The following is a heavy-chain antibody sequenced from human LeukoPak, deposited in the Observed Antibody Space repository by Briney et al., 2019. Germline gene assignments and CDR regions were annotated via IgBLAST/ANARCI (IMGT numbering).Heavy chain of an antibody. J-gene: IGHJ6*03. CDR2: IHPKSSGT. CDR3: ARRGYSGYDPLYYYCCYYMDV. D-gene: IGHD5-12*01. Sequence: ASVKVSCKASGYTFFNYAINWVRQAPAHRLEWMGWIHPKSSGTHYAQEFQARVTMTRDTSISTAYMELRRLRSDDTAMYYCARRGYSGYDPLYYYCCYYMDVWGKGTTVTVSS. V-gene: IGHV1-2*02. CDR1: GYTFFNYA.